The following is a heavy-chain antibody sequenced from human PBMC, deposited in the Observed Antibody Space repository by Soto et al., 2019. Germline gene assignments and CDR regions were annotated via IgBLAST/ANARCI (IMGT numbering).Heavy chain of an antibody. J-gene: IGHJ3*02. CDR3: AGDRGAGIWGDAFEN. Sequence: QVQLVKSGTELKKPGASVKVSCKTSGYTFTKHGSNWGRQAPGQGLEWMGWITPYNANTNYAQKLQGLFTMTTDTTKTTAYMNLRCLTSDYPDAYYCAGDRGAGIWGDAFENWGQVTVVTGSS. D-gene: IGHD3-16*01. CDR1: GYTFTKHG. CDR2: ITPYNANT. V-gene: IGHV1-18*04.